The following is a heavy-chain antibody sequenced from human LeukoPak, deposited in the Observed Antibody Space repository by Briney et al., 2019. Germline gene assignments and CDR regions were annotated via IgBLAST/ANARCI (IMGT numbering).Heavy chain of an antibody. V-gene: IGHV3-9*01. D-gene: IGHD4-17*01. CDR3: AKGGAYGDWLRGEDY. Sequence: GGSLRLSCTASGFTFGDYAMSWSRQAPGKGLEWVSGISWNSGSIGYADSVKGRFTISRDNAKNSLYLQMNSLRAEDTALYYCAKGGAYGDWLRGEDYWGQGTLVTVSS. CDR2: ISWNSGSI. CDR1: GFTFGDYA. J-gene: IGHJ4*02.